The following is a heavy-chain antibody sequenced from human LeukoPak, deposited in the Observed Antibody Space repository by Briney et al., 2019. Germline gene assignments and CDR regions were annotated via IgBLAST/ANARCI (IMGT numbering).Heavy chain of an antibody. J-gene: IGHJ4*02. Sequence: GGSLRLSCAASGFTFSSYAMSWVRQAPGKGLELEWVSGISGSGGTTYYADSVKGRFTISRDNSKNTLYLQTNSLRAEDTAVYYCAKRVYYYFDYWGQGTLVTVSS. D-gene: IGHD2-8*01. CDR1: GFTFSSYA. CDR2: ISGSGGTT. V-gene: IGHV3-23*01. CDR3: AKRVYYYFDY.